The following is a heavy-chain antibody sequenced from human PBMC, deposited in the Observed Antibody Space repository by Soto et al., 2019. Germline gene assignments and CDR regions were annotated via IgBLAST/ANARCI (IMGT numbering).Heavy chain of an antibody. CDR1: GFTFSSYS. CDR2: ISSSSSYI. V-gene: IGHV3-21*01. CDR3: ARDAYCSSTSCSFYGMDV. J-gene: IGHJ6*02. D-gene: IGHD2-2*01. Sequence: GGSLRLSCAASGFTFSSYSMNWVRQAPGKGLEWVSSISSSSSYIYYADSVKGRFTISRDSAKNSLYLQMNSLRAEDTAVYYCARDAYCSSTSCSFYGMDVWGQGTTVTVSS.